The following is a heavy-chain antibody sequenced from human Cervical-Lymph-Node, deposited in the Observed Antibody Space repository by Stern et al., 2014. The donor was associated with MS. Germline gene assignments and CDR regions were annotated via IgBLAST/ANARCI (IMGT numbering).Heavy chain of an antibody. CDR1: GGTFNSYA. J-gene: IGHJ3*02. Sequence: QVQLGQSGAEVKKPGSSVKVSCKASGGTFNSYALRWMRQAPGQGLEWMGGIIPALGITNYAQKYRGRLTINADKITTTVYMELRSLRSEDTAIYYCARDAGGVDIWGQGTRVTVS. D-gene: IGHD2-8*02. V-gene: IGHV1-69*09. CDR2: IIPALGIT. CDR3: ARDAGGVDI.